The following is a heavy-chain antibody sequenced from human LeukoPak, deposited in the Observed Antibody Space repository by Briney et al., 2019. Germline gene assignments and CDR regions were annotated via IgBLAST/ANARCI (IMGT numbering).Heavy chain of an antibody. V-gene: IGHV3-7*01. D-gene: IGHD5-12*01. Sequence: GGSLRLSCVASGFTFSHYWMSWVRQAPGKGLEWVANIKEDGSIEDYVDSVKGRFTVSRDNAKNSLYLEVNSLRVEDTAVYYCVSQQVAPPWGQGTLVIVSS. CDR2: IKEDGSIE. CDR3: VSQQVAPP. J-gene: IGHJ5*02. CDR1: GFTFSHYW.